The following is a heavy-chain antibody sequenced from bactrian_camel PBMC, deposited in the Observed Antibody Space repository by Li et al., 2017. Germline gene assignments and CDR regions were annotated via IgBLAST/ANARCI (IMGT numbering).Heavy chain of an antibody. CDR3: AAGLTSDYNWYRPLVYQY. CDR1: GTRLSKCG. CDR2: IASDGAT. V-gene: IGHV3S53*01. Sequence: HVQLVESGGGSVQAGGSLKLMCAASGTRLSKCGMAWYRQAPGKERELVSSIASDGATSTSDSVKGRFTISRDSAKNTLYLQMNSLKPEDTAMYYCAAGLTSDYNWYRPLVYQYWGQGTQVTFS. J-gene: IGHJ4*01. D-gene: IGHD6*01.